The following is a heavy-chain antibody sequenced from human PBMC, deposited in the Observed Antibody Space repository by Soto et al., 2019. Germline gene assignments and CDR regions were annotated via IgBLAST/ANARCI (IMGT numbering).Heavy chain of an antibody. V-gene: IGHV4-31*03. D-gene: IGHD3-22*01. Sequence: SETLSLTCTVSGGSISSGGYYWSWICQHPGKGLEWIGYIYYSGSTYYNPSLKSRVTISVDTSKNQFSLKLSSVTAADTAVYYCARCYYDSSGYNWFDPWGQGTLVPVSS. CDR3: ARCYYDSSGYNWFDP. CDR2: IYYSGST. CDR1: GGSISSGGYY. J-gene: IGHJ5*02.